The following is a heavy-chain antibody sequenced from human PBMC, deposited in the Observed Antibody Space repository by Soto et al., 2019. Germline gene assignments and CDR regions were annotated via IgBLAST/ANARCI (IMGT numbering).Heavy chain of an antibody. CDR3: ARDVRYCISTSCSNYYGMDV. J-gene: IGHJ6*02. V-gene: IGHV1-69*13. CDR1: GGTFSSYA. Sequence: ASVKVSCKASGGTFSSYAISWVRQAPGQGLEWMGGIIPIFGTANYAQKFQGRVTITADESTSTAYMELSSLRSEDTAVYYCARDVRYCISTSCSNYYGMDVWGQGTTVTVSS. CDR2: IIPIFGTA. D-gene: IGHD2-2*01.